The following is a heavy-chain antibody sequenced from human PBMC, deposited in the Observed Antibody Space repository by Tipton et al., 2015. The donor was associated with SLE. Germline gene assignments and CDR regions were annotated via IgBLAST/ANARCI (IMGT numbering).Heavy chain of an antibody. CDR1: GFTVSSNY. V-gene: IGHV3-66*02. CDR3: ARDFGLTLYGMDV. Sequence: SLRLSCTASGFTVSSNYMNWVRQTPGKGLEWVSVVYSGGNTYYADSVEGRFTISRDNSKNTLYLQMTSLRTEDTAVYYCARDFGLTLYGMDVWGQGTTVTVSS. J-gene: IGHJ6*02. D-gene: IGHD1-14*01. CDR2: VYSGGNT.